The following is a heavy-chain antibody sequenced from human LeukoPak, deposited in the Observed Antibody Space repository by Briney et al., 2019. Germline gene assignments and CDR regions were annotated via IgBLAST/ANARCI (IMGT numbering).Heavy chain of an antibody. J-gene: IGHJ4*02. D-gene: IGHD3-3*01. CDR2: IYYSGST. V-gene: IGHV4-59*01. CDR1: GGSISSYY. CDR3: ARAKDDLWSGYFD. Sequence: SETLSLTCTVSGGSISSYYWSWIRQPPGKGLERIGYIYYSGSTNYNPSLKSRVTISVDTSKNQFSLKLSSVTAADTAVYYCARAKDDLWSGYFDWGQGTLVTVSS.